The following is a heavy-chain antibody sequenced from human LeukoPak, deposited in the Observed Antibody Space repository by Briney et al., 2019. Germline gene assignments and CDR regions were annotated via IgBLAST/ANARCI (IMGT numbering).Heavy chain of an antibody. V-gene: IGHV3-30-3*01. J-gene: IGHJ4*02. D-gene: IGHD4-17*01. Sequence: GGSLRLSCAASGLTFSSYAMHWVRQAPGKGLEWVAVISYDGSNKYYADSVKGRFTISRDNSKNTLYLQMNSLRAEDTAVYYCARSRGGDYDAFDYWGQGTLVTVSS. CDR2: ISYDGSNK. CDR3: ARSRGGDYDAFDY. CDR1: GLTFSSYA.